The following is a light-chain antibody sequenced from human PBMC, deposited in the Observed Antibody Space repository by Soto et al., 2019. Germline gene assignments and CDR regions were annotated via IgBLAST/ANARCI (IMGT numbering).Light chain of an antibody. CDR3: SSWRTAITPYV. CDR1: SSDIGNYNY. CDR2: DVS. Sequence: QSVLTQPASVSGSPGQSITISCTGTSSDIGNYNYVAWYQQYPGKAPKLVIFDVSNRPSGVSHRFSGSKSANTALLTISGLQAEDEADYYCSSWRTAITPYVFGTGTKVTVL. V-gene: IGLV2-14*03. J-gene: IGLJ1*01.